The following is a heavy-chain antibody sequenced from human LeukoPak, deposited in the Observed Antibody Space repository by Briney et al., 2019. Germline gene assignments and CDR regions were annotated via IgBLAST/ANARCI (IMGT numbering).Heavy chain of an antibody. V-gene: IGHV3-33*01. J-gene: IGHJ4*02. CDR3: ARDQATVTAFDY. D-gene: IGHD4-17*01. Sequence: PGRSLRLSCAASGFTFSSYGMHWVRQAPGKGLEWVAVIWYDGSNKYYADSVKGRFTISRDNSKNTLYLQTNSLRAEDTAVYYCARDQATVTAFDYWGQGTLVTVSS. CDR1: GFTFSSYG. CDR2: IWYDGSNK.